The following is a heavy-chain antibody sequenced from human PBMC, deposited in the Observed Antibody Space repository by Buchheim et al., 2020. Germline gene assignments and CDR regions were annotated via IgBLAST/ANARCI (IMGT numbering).Heavy chain of an antibody. CDR2: IYYSGST. Sequence: QLQLQESGPGLVKPSETLSLTCTVSGGSISGSSYYWGWIRQPPGKGLEWIGSIYYSGSTYYNPSLKSRVTISVDTSKNQFSLKLSSVTAADTAVYYCARHPKWELRYYFDYWGQGTL. V-gene: IGHV4-39*01. D-gene: IGHD1-26*01. CDR3: ARHPKWELRYYFDY. J-gene: IGHJ4*02. CDR1: GGSISGSSYY.